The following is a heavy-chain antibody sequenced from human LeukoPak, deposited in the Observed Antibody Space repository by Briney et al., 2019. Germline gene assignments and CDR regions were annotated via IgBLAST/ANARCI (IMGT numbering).Heavy chain of an antibody. D-gene: IGHD2-21*02. CDR2: INHSGST. J-gene: IGHJ6*03. CDR3: ARAPNLRQREYCGGDCYSRRYMDV. CDR1: GGSFSGYY. V-gene: IGHV4-34*01. Sequence: PSGTLSLTCAVYGGSFSGYYWSWIRQPPGKGLEWIREINHSGSTNYNPSLKSRVTISVDTSKNQFSLKLSSVTAADTAVYYCARAPNLRQREYCGGDCYSRRYMDVWGKGTTVTVSS.